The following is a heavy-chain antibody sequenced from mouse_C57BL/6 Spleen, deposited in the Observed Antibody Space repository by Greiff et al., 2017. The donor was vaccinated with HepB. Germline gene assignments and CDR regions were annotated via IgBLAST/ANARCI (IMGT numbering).Heavy chain of an antibody. CDR3: ARYGDYYAMDY. Sequence: QVQLKQPGAELVRPGSSVKLSCKASGYTFTSYWMHWVKQRPIQGLEWIGNIDPSDSETHYNQKFKDKATLTVDKSSSTAYMQLSSLTSEDSAVYYCARYGDYYAMDYWGQGTSVTVSS. D-gene: IGHD1-2*01. CDR1: GYTFTSYW. CDR2: IDPSDSET. V-gene: IGHV1-52*01. J-gene: IGHJ4*01.